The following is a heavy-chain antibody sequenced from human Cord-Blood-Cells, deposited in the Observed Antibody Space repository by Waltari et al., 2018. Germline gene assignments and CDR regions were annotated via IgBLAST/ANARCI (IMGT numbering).Heavy chain of an antibody. CDR3: ARDFPGYCSSTSCYAFDI. Sequence: QVQLVQSGAEVKKPGSSVKVSCKASGGTFSSYAISWVRQAPGQGLGWMGGIIPIFGTANYAQKFQGRVTITADESTSTAYMELSSLRSEDTAVYYCARDFPGYCSSTSCYAFDIWGQGTMVTVSS. CDR1: GGTFSSYA. D-gene: IGHD2-2*01. J-gene: IGHJ3*02. V-gene: IGHV1-69*01. CDR2: IIPIFGTA.